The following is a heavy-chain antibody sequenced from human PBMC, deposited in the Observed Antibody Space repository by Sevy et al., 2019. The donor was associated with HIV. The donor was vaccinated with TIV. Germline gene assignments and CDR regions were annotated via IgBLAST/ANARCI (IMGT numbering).Heavy chain of an antibody. J-gene: IGHJ6*02. CDR3: AKGDTSTRYYYYGMDV. D-gene: IGHD2-2*01. Sequence: GGSLRLSCAASGFTFSNFGMSWVRLAPGKGLEWVSTISGSGGTTYYADSVKGRFTISRDNSKKTLYLQMNSLRAEDTALYYCAKGDTSTRYYYYGMDVWGQGTAVTVSS. V-gene: IGHV3-23*01. CDR2: ISGSGGTT. CDR1: GFTFSNFG.